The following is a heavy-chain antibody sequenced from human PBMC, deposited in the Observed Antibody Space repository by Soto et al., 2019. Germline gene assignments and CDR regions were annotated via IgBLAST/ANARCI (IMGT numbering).Heavy chain of an antibody. J-gene: IGHJ2*01. CDR3: ARDPLWGTAMVLWYFDL. CDR2: ISYDGSNK. D-gene: IGHD5-18*01. Sequence: GGSLRLSCAASGLTFSSYTMHLVRQAPGKGLEWVAVISYDGSNKYYADSVKGRFTISRDNSKNTLYLQMNSLRAEDTAVYYCARDPLWGTAMVLWYFDLWGRGTLVTVSS. CDR1: GLTFSSYT. V-gene: IGHV3-30-3*01.